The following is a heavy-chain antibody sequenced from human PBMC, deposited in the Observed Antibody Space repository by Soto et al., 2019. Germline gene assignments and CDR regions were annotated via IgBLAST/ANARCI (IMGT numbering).Heavy chain of an antibody. J-gene: IGHJ6*02. CDR2: ISYDGSNK. CDR1: GFTFSSYA. CDR3: ARGGDYVSYYYYGMDV. V-gene: IGHV3-30-3*01. Sequence: PGGSLRLSCAASGFTFSSYAMHWVRQAPGKGLEWVAVISYDGSNKYYADSVKGRFTISRDNSKNTLYLQMNSLRAEDTAVYYCARGGDYVSYYYYGMDVWGQGTTVTVSS. D-gene: IGHD4-17*01.